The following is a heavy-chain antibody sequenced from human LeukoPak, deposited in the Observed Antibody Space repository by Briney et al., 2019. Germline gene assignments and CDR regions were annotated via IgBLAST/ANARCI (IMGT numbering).Heavy chain of an antibody. D-gene: IGHD4-17*01. CDR3: ARDSLRSSFDP. V-gene: IGHV3-69-1*02. J-gene: IGHJ5*02. CDR2: ISSSSTI. Sequence: PGGSLRLSCAASGFTFSDYYMNWVRQAPGKGLEWVSSISSSSTIYYADSVKGRFTISRDNAKNSLYLQMNSLRAEDTAVYYCARDSLRSSFDPWGQGTLVTVSS. CDR1: GFTFSDYY.